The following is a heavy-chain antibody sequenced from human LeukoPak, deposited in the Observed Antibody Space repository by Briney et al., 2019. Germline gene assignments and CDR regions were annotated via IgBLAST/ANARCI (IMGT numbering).Heavy chain of an antibody. CDR1: GFTFSSYW. Sequence: GGSLRLSCAASGFTFSSYWMSWVRQAPGKGLEWVANIKQDGSEKYYVDSVKGRFTISRDNAKNSLYLQMNSLRAEDTAVYYCARDRDYYDSSGYYSDAFDIWGQGTMVPVFS. CDR3: ARDRDYYDSSGYYSDAFDI. D-gene: IGHD3-22*01. J-gene: IGHJ3*02. V-gene: IGHV3-7*01. CDR2: IKQDGSEK.